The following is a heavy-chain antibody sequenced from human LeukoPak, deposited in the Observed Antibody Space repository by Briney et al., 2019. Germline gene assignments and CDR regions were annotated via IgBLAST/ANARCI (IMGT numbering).Heavy chain of an antibody. D-gene: IGHD5-12*01. CDR1: GFTFSSYS. V-gene: IGHV3-21*01. Sequence: PGGSLRLSCAASGFTFSSYSMNWVRQAPGKGLEWVSSISSSSSYIYYADSVKGRFTISRDNAKNSLYLQMNSLRAGDTAVYYCASLAPQWLDNWFDPWGQGTLVTVSS. J-gene: IGHJ5*02. CDR3: ASLAPQWLDNWFDP. CDR2: ISSSSSYI.